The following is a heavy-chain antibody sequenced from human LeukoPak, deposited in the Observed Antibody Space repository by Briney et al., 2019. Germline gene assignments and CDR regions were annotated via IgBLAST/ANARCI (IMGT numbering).Heavy chain of an antibody. CDR2: IDSDTYGNTI. V-gene: IGHV3-48*02. CDR1: GFTFNKYS. CDR3: ARDRDYAFDY. D-gene: IGHD4-17*01. J-gene: IGHJ4*02. Sequence: GGSLRLSCAASGFTFNKYSMNWVRQAPGKGPEWISYIDSDTYGNTIYYPHTVKGRFTISRDNAKNSLYLQMDSLRDEDTAVYYCARDRDYAFDYWGQGTLVTVSS.